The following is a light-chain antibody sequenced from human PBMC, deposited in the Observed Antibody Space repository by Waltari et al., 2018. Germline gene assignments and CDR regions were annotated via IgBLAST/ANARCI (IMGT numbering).Light chain of an antibody. CDR2: GNH. Sequence: QSALTQPASASGTPGERVTITCSGSSSNLGGKSVNWYQHIPGTAPKLLIHGNHQRPSGVPDRFSGSKSGTSASLVISGLQSEDEADYYCASWDDRLTGGVVFGGGTKLTVL. CDR3: ASWDDRLTGGVV. J-gene: IGLJ2*01. CDR1: SSNLGGKS. V-gene: IGLV1-44*01.